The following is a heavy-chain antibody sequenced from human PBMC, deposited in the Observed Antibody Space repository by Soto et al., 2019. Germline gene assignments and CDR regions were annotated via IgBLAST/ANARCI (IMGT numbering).Heavy chain of an antibody. CDR2: IYYRGST. V-gene: IGHV4-39*01. D-gene: IGHD6-19*01. CDR1: GGSISSSSYY. Sequence: SETLSLTCTVSGGSISSSSYYWGWIRQPPGKGLEWIGSIYYRGSTYYNPSLKSRVTISVDTSKNQFSLKLSSVTAADTAVYYCAKSSGWWRYWGQGTLVTVSS. J-gene: IGHJ4*02. CDR3: AKSSGWWRY.